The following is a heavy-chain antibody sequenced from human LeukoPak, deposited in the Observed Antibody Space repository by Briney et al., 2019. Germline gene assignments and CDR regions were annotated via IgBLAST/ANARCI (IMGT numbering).Heavy chain of an antibody. J-gene: IGHJ4*02. V-gene: IGHV1-8*01. CDR3: ARGSWGEIAGRKSFEF. D-gene: IGHD6-6*01. CDR2: MNPNSGNT. CDR1: EYTFTSYD. Sequence: GGSVTVSCKASEYTFTSYDINWVRQAAGQGLEGMGWMNPNSGNTDYAQKFQGRVTMTRVTSISTAYMQLNNLTSEDTAVYYCARGSWGEIAGRKSFEFWGQGSLVTVSS.